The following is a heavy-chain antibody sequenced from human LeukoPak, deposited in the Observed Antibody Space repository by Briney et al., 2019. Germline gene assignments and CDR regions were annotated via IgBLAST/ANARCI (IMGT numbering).Heavy chain of an antibody. D-gene: IGHD1-14*01. J-gene: IGHJ4*02. CDR3: VKDTGRGDF. CDR1: GFIFRNYG. V-gene: IGHV3-30*02. CDR2: LRNDESEV. Sequence: EGSLLLSCAAAGFIFRNYGMHWVRQAPGKGLEWVAFLRNDESEVFYADSVKGRFIISRDNSKNTLYLQMSSLRDEDTAVYYCVKDTGRGDFWGQGTQVTVSS.